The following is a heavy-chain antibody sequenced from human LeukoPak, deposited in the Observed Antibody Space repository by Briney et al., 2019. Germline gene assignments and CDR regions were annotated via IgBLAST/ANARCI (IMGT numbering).Heavy chain of an antibody. Sequence: YPSETLSLTCAVYGGSFSGYYWSWIRQPPGKGLEWIGEINHSGSTNYNPSLKSRVTISVDTSKNQFSLKLSSVTAADTAVYYCARVTSYDYVPTHIDYWGQGTLVTVSS. CDR2: INHSGST. D-gene: IGHD3-16*01. J-gene: IGHJ4*02. V-gene: IGHV4-34*01. CDR1: GGSFSGYY. CDR3: ARVTSYDYVPTHIDY.